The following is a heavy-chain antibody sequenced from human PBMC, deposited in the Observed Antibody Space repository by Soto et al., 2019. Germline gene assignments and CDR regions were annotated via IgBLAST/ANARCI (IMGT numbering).Heavy chain of an antibody. CDR3: ARRGYYDFWSGALGYYGMDV. V-gene: IGHV1-18*04. J-gene: IGHJ6*02. D-gene: IGHD3-3*01. CDR1: GYTFTSYG. Sequence: ASVKVSCKASGYTFTSYGISWVRQAPGQGLEWMGWISAYNGNTNYAQKLQGRVTMTTDTSTSTAYMELRSLRSDDTAVYYCARRGYYDFWSGALGYYGMDVWGQGTTVTV. CDR2: ISAYNGNT.